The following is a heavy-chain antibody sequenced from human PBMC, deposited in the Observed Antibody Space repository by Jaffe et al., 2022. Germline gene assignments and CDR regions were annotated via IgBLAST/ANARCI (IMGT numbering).Heavy chain of an antibody. CDR3: ARERGPRGYDILTAETTYYYMDV. V-gene: IGHV1-69*08. D-gene: IGHD3-9*01. CDR1: GGTFSSYT. Sequence: QVQLVQSGAEVKKPGSSVKVSCKASGGTFSSYTISWVRQAPGQGLEWMGRIIPILGIANYAQKFQGRVTITADKSTSTAYMELSSLRSEDTAVYYCARERGPRGYDILTAETTYYYMDVWGKGTTVTVSS. CDR2: IIPILGIA. J-gene: IGHJ6*03.